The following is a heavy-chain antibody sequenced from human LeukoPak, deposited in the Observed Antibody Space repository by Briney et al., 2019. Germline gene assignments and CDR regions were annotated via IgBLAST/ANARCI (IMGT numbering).Heavy chain of an antibody. Sequence: SETLSLTCTVSGYSISSGYYWGWIRQPPGKGLEWIGSIYHSGSTNYNPSLKSRVTISVDTSKNQFSLKLSSVTAADTAVYYCARQARMGRSYSRSNSSGWQNWFDPWGQGTLVTVSS. D-gene: IGHD6-19*01. V-gene: IGHV4-38-2*02. CDR3: ARQARMGRSYSRSNSSGWQNWFDP. CDR2: IYHSGST. J-gene: IGHJ5*02. CDR1: GYSISSGYY.